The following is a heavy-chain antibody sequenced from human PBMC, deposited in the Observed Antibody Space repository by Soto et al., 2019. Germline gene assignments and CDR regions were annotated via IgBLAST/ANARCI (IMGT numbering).Heavy chain of an antibody. V-gene: IGHV1-46*01. J-gene: IGHJ5*02. CDR1: GYTFTFFY. CDR3: ARSHGSGSYYNGPNWFDP. Sequence: ALVKVSCKASGYTFTFFYMHWVRQAPGQGLEWMGIINPSGGSTTYAQKFQGRVPMTRDTSTSTVYMELSSLRSEDTAVYYCARSHGSGSYYNGPNWFDPWGQGTLVTVSS. D-gene: IGHD3-10*01. CDR2: INPSGGST.